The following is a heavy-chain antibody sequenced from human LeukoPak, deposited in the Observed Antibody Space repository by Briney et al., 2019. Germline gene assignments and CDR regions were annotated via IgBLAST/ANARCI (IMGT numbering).Heavy chain of an antibody. D-gene: IGHD3-3*01. CDR3: AESEWGVLLGY. Sequence: SETLSLTCTVSGGSISSSSYYWGWIRQPPGKGLEWIGSIYYSGSTYYNPSLKSRVTISVDTSKNQLSLKLSSLTAADTAVYYCAESEWGVLLGYWGQGTLVTVSS. V-gene: IGHV4-39*01. CDR2: IYYSGST. CDR1: GGSISSSSYY. J-gene: IGHJ4*02.